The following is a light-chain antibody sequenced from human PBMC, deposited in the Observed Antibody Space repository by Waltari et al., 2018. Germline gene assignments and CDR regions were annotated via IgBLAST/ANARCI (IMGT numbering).Light chain of an antibody. V-gene: IGKV1-39*01. CDR3: QQSYSTPRT. CDR2: AAS. J-gene: IGKJ1*01. CDR1: QNINTY. Sequence: DFQMTQSPSSLSASVGDRVTNTCRASQNINTYLNWYQQKPGKAPNLLIYAASTLQNGVPLRFSGSGSGTDFTLTISSLQPEDFATYYCQQSYSTPRTFGQGTRVEIK.